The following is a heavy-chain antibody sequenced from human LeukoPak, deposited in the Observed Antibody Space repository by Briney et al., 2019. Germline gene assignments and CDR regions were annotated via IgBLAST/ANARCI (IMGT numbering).Heavy chain of an antibody. V-gene: IGHV3-23*01. CDR3: AKLHYSTWYYFDH. J-gene: IGHJ4*02. D-gene: IGHD4-11*01. CDR2: ISGSGVST. CDR1: GFTFSSYA. Sequence: GGSLRLSCAASGFTFSSYAMSWVRQAPGKGLEWVSSISGSGVSTYYADSVKGRFTISRDNSKNTLSLQINSLRAEDTAVYYCAKLHYSTWYYFDHWGQGTLVTVSS.